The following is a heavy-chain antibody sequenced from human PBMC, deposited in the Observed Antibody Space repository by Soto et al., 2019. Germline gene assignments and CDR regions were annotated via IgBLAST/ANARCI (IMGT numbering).Heavy chain of an antibody. D-gene: IGHD3-10*01. CDR3: ARARPLLLWFGEPHNWFDP. V-gene: IGHV4-34*01. CDR1: GGSFSGYY. Sequence: SETLSLTCAVYGGSFSGYYWSWIRQPPGKGLEWIGEINHSGSTNYNPSLKSRVTISVDTSKNQFSLKLSSVTAADTAVYYCARARPLLLWFGEPHNWFDPWGQGTLVTVSS. CDR2: INHSGST. J-gene: IGHJ5*02.